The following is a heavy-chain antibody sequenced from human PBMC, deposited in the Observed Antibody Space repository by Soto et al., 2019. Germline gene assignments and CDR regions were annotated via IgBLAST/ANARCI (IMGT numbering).Heavy chain of an antibody. CDR2: IWYDGSNK. V-gene: IGHV3-33*01. Sequence: QVQVVESGGGVVQPGRSLRLSCEASGFTFSSYSMHWVRQAPGKGLEWLAVIWYDGSNKYYADSVKGRFTISRDNSKNTLYLQMNSLRAEDTAVYYCARDAVTMITFVEVLFDYWGQGTLVTVSS. J-gene: IGHJ4*02. CDR1: GFTFSSYS. CDR3: ARDAVTMITFVEVLFDY. D-gene: IGHD3-16*01.